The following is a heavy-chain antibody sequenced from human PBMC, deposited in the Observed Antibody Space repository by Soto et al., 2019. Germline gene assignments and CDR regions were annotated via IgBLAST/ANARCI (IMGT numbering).Heavy chain of an antibody. J-gene: IGHJ4*02. Sequence: EVQLVESGGGLVQPGGSLRLSCAASGFTFSTYWMSWVLQAPGKGLEWVANINQDGSEKYYVDSVKGGYTISRDTAKNSLYLPRPSMRADDTAVYYCARARGLKIVMIPAASDYWAREPWSPSP. D-gene: IGHD2-2*01. CDR1: GFTFSTYW. CDR3: ARARGLKIVMIPAASDY. CDR2: INQDGSEK. V-gene: IGHV3-7*01.